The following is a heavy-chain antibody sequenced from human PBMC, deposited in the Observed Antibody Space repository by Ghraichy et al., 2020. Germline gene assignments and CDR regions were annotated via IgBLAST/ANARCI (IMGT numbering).Heavy chain of an antibody. J-gene: IGHJ6*02. CDR2: IYYSGST. D-gene: IGHD2-2*01. V-gene: IGHV4-59*01. Sequence: SETLSLTCTVSGGSISSYYWHWIRQAPGKGLEWIGFIYYSGSTNYNSSLKSRVTISVDPSKNQFSLKLSSVTAADTAVYYCGRDVVPSATKYGLDVWGQGTTVTVSS. CDR1: GGSISSYY. CDR3: GRDVVPSATKYGLDV.